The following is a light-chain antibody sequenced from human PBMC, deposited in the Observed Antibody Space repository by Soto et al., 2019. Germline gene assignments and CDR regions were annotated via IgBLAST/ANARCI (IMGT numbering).Light chain of an antibody. CDR1: QSISSW. J-gene: IGKJ1*01. Sequence: DIQMTQSHSTLSASVGDRVTITCRASQSISSWLAWYQQKPGTAPKLLIYKASTLQSGVPSRFSGSGYGTEFTLTISSLQPDDSATYYCQQYNDNWTFGQGTKVDIK. CDR2: KAS. CDR3: QQYNDNWT. V-gene: IGKV1-5*03.